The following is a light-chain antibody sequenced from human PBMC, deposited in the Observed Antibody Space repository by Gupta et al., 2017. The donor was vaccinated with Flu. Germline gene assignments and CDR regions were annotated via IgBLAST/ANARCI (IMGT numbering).Light chain of an antibody. J-gene: IGKJ5*01. CDR1: QSVLYSSNNKNY. CDR2: WAS. V-gene: IGKV4-1*01. CDR3: QQYYSTLPT. Sequence: DIVMTQSPDSLAVSLGERATINCKSSQSVLYSSNNKNYLAWYQQKPGQPPKLLIYWASTRESGVPDRFSGSGSGTDFTLTLSSRQAEDVAVYYCQQYYSTLPTFGQGTRLEIK.